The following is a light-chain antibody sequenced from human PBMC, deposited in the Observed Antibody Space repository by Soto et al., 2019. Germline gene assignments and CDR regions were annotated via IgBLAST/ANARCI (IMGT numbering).Light chain of an antibody. CDR2: SSN. V-gene: IGLV1-44*01. CDR1: SSNIGSNS. Sequence: QSVLTQPPSASGTPGQRVTISCSGSSSNIGSNSVNWYQQLPGTAPKLLIYSSNQRPSGVPDRFSGSKSGTSASLAISGLRSEDEADYYCAAWDDSLNGYVFGTGTKLTVL. J-gene: IGLJ1*01. CDR3: AAWDDSLNGYV.